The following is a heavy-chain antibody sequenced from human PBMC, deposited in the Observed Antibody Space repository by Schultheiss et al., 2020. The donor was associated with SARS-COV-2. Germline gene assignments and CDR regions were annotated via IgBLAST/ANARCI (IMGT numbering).Heavy chain of an antibody. V-gene: IGHV3-23*01. D-gene: IGHD5-12*01. CDR3: ARRDSGFDFPRY. CDR1: GFTFSSYG. CDR2: ISGDGFGT. Sequence: GGSLRLSCAASGFTFSSYGMHWVRQAPVRGLEWVAAISGDGFGTYYADSVKGRFTISRDNSKNTLYLQMNSLRAEDTAVYYCARRDSGFDFPRYWGQGTLVTVSS. J-gene: IGHJ4*02.